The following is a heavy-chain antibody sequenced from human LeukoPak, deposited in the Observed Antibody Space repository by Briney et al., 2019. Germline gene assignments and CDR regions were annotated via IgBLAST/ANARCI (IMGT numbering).Heavy chain of an antibody. J-gene: IGHJ3*02. Sequence: GGSLRLSCAASGFSLGDYWMNWVRQAPGKGLEWVSSISSSSSYIYYADSVKGRFTISRDNAKNSLYLQMNSLRAEDTAVYYCARAIGVVRGVPIWGQGTMVTVSS. V-gene: IGHV3-21*01. CDR1: GFSLGDYW. D-gene: IGHD3-10*01. CDR3: ARAIGVVRGVPI. CDR2: ISSSSSYI.